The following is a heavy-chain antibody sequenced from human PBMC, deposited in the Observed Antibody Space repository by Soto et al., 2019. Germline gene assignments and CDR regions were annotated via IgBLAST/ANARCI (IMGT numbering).Heavy chain of an antibody. CDR3: ARQQYCGSSTCYDSLYYQYMDV. CDR2: IYHSGAT. D-gene: IGHD2-2*01. V-gene: IGHV4-39*01. J-gene: IGHJ6*03. Sequence: QLRLQESGPGLVKPSETLSLTCSVFGDSIRSAHYFWGWVRQPPGKGLEWIGSIYHSGATFYDPSLSRRVTLSVDTTNNRFSLRLSSVTAADTAVYFCARQQYCGSSTCYDSLYYQYMDVWGKWTMVTVSS. CDR1: GDSIRSAHYF.